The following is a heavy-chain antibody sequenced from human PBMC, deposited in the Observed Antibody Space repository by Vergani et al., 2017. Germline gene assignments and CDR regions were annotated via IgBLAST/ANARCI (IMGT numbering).Heavy chain of an antibody. CDR1: GGSISSYY. CDR2: IYYSGST. Sequence: QVQLQESGPGLVKPSETLSLTCTVSGGSISSYYWSWIRQPPGKGLEWIGYIYYSGSTNYNPSLKSRVTISVDTSKNQFSLKLSSVTAADTAVYYCARGGGIDYWGQGTLVTVSS. D-gene: IGHD3-16*01. CDR3: ARGGGIDY. V-gene: IGHV4-59*12. J-gene: IGHJ4*02.